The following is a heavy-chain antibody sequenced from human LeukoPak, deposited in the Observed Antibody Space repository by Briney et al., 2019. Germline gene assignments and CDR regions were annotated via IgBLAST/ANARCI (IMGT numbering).Heavy chain of an antibody. J-gene: IGHJ4*02. CDR2: ISSSSSTI. D-gene: IGHD3-16*01. CDR3: ARGGLGERFDY. CDR1: GFTFSSYS. V-gene: IGHV3-48*04. Sequence: GGSLRLSCAAFGFTFSSYSMNWVRQAPGKGLEWVSYISSSSSTIYYADSVKGRFTISRDNAKNSLYLQMNSLRAEDTAVYYCARGGLGERFDYWGQGTLVTVSS.